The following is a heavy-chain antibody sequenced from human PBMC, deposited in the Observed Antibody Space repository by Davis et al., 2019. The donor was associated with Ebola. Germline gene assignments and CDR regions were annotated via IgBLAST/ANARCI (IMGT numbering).Heavy chain of an antibody. D-gene: IGHD3-22*01. Sequence: SVKVSCKASGFTFTSSAMQWVRQAPGQGLEWMGGIIPIFGTANYAQKFQGRVTITADESTSTAYMELSSLRSEDTAVYYCASRITMIVGEFDYWGQGTLVTVSS. CDR1: GFTFTSSA. J-gene: IGHJ4*02. CDR2: IIPIFGTA. V-gene: IGHV1-69*13. CDR3: ASRITMIVGEFDY.